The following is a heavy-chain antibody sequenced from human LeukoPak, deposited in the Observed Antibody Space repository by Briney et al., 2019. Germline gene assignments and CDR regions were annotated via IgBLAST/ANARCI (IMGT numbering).Heavy chain of an antibody. CDR3: VRQPGYSYLTTYSYYYMDV. J-gene: IGHJ6*03. D-gene: IGHD5-18*01. V-gene: IGHV4-39*01. Sequence: PSETLSLTCTVSGVSTSSNSYYWGWIRQPPGKGLEWIGTTYYNGNTYYNPSLKSRVTMSIDTSKNQFSLRLTSVTAADTAVYYCVRQPGYSYLTTYSYYYMDVWGKGTTVTVSS. CDR2: TYYNGNT. CDR1: GVSTSSNSYY.